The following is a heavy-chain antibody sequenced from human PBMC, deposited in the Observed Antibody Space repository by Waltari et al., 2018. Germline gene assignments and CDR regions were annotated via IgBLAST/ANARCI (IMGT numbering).Heavy chain of an antibody. CDR1: GGSFSGYY. V-gene: IGHV4-34*01. D-gene: IGHD3-10*01. CDR3: ASTYYGSGTPKGFDY. CDR2: INHSGST. Sequence: QVQLQQWGAGLLKPSETLSLTCAVSGGSFSGYYWRWFRLPPGKGLEWIGEINHSGSTNYNPSLKSRVTISVDTSKNQFSLKLSSVTAADTAVYYCASTYYGSGTPKGFDYWGQGTLVTVSS. J-gene: IGHJ4*02.